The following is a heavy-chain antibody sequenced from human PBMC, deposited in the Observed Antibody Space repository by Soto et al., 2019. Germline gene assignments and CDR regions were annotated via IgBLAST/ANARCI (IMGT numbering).Heavy chain of an antibody. D-gene: IGHD2-8*01. V-gene: IGHV3-30*18. Sequence: PGGSLRLSCAASGFTFSSYGMHWVRQAPGKGLEWVAVISYDGSNKYYADSVKGRFTISRDNSKNTLCLQMNSLRAEDTAVYYCAKDIGYCTNGVCDDYWGQGTLVTVSS. CDR1: GFTFSSYG. CDR3: AKDIGYCTNGVCDDY. CDR2: ISYDGSNK. J-gene: IGHJ4*02.